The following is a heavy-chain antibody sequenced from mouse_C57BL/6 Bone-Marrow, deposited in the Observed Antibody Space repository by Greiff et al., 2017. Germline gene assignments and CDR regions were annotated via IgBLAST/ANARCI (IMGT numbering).Heavy chain of an antibody. CDR1: GYTFTSYW. CDR3: AGGSSVRYYVDY. Sequence: QVQLKESGAELAKPGASVKLSCKASGYTFTSYWMHWVKQRPGQGLEWIGYINPSSGYTKYNQKFKDKATLTADKSSSTAYMQLSSLTYEDSAVYDVAGGSSVRYYVDYWGQGTTLTVSS. CDR2: INPSSGYT. V-gene: IGHV1-7*01. J-gene: IGHJ2*01. D-gene: IGHD3-2*02.